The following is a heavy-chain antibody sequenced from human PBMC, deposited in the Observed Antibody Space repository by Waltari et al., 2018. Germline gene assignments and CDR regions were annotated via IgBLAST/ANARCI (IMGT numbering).Heavy chain of an antibody. CDR3: ARDRLELDYYYGMDV. V-gene: IGHV1-69*08. D-gene: IGHD1-7*01. J-gene: IGHJ6*02. Sequence: QVQLVQSGAEVKTPGSSVKVSCKASGGTFSSYTISWVRQAPGQGLEWMGRIIPILGIANYAQKFQGRVTITADKSTSTAYMELSSLRSEDTAVYYCARDRLELDYYYGMDVWGQGTTVTVSS. CDR1: GGTFSSYT. CDR2: IIPILGIA.